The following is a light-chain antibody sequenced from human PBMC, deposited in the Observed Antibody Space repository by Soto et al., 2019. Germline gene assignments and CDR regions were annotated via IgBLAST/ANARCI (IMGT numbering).Light chain of an antibody. CDR2: KIS. CDR1: QSLVYSDGNTY. J-gene: IGKJ1*01. Sequence: DIVMTQTPLSSPVTLGQPASISCRSSQSLVYSDGNTYLSWLQQRPGQPPRVLIYKISNRVSGVPERCSGSGAGTDFPLKISRVEAEDVGLYYCMQATQFPWTFGQGTKVEV. CDR3: MQATQFPWT. V-gene: IGKV2-24*01.